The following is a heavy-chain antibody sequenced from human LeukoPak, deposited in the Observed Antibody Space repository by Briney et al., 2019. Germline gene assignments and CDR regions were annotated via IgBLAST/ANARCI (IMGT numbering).Heavy chain of an antibody. CDR2: IYSGGST. CDR3: ARDTTRKYYYDSSGYYSEYYYYGMDV. J-gene: IGHJ6*02. V-gene: IGHV3-66*02. CDR1: GFTVSSNY. Sequence: GGSLRLSCAASGFTVSSNYMSWVRQGPGKGLEWVSVIYSGGSTYYADSVKGRFTISRDNSKNTLYLQMNSLRAEDTAVYYCARDTTRKYYYDSSGYYSEYYYYGMDVWGQGTTVTVSS. D-gene: IGHD3-22*01.